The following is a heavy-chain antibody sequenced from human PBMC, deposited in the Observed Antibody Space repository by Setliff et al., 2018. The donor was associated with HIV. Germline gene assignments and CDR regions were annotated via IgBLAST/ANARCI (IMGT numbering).Heavy chain of an antibody. CDR2: IFYSGHT. CDR1: GGSISSSSYY. CDR3: ARGIAATGR. Sequence: SETLSLTCTVSGGSISSSSYYWGWIRQPPGKGLEWIGNIFYSGHTFYNPSLKSRVTISVDTSKNQFSLKLTSVTAADTAVYYCARGIAATGRWGQGTLVTVSS. D-gene: IGHD6-13*01. J-gene: IGHJ4*02. V-gene: IGHV4-39*07.